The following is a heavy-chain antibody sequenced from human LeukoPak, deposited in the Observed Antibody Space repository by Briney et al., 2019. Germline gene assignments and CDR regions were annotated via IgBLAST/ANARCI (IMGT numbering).Heavy chain of an antibody. CDR2: ISGSGGST. J-gene: IGHJ5*02. CDR1: GFTFSSYA. D-gene: IGHD2-2*01. V-gene: IGHV3-23*01. CDR3: AKGLYCSSTSCPKAYNWFDP. Sequence: GGSLRLSCAASGFTFSSYAMSWVRQAPGKGLEWVSAISGSGGSTYYADSVKGRFTIYRDNSKNTLYLQMNSLRAEDTAVYYCAKGLYCSSTSCPKAYNWFDPWGQGTLVTVSS.